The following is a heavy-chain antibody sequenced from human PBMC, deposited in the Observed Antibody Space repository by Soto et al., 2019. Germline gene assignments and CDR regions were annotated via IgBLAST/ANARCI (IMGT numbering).Heavy chain of an antibody. V-gene: IGHV4-31*02. D-gene: IGHD3-10*01. Sequence: QVQLQESGPGLVKPSQTLSLTCSVSGGSITSGGYSWTWIRHQPGKALQWIGYVFDSGKTYYNPSLKGRLTISVDTAKNLFALELSSVTAADTAVYFCARGICYYRNFDSWGQGTLVSVSS. CDR3: ARGICYYRNFDS. J-gene: IGHJ4*02. CDR2: VFDSGKT. CDR1: GGSITSGGYS.